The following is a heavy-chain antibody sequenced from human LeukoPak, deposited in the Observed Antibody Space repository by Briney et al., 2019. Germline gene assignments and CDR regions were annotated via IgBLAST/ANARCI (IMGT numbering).Heavy chain of an antibody. V-gene: IGHV3-20*04. CDR3: ARADDYHLLDAFDI. CDR2: INWNGGST. CDR1: RFMFDDYA. Sequence: GGSLRLSCAASRFMFDDYAMNWVRQAPGKGLEWVSGINWNGGSTGYADSVKGRFTISRDNAKNSLYLQMNSLRAEDTALYYCARADDYHLLDAFDIRGQGTMVTVSS. J-gene: IGHJ3*02. D-gene: IGHD2-2*01.